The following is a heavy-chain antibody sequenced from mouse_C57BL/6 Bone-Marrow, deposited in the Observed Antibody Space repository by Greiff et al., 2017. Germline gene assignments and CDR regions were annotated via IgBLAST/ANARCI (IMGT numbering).Heavy chain of an antibody. CDR2: ISYDGSN. Sequence: EVQLQQSGPGLVKPSQSLSLTCSVTGYSITSGYYWNWIRQFPGNKLEWMGYISYDGSNNYNPSLKNRISITRDTSKNQFFLKLNSVTTEDTATYYGARLRRGTGDWYFDVWGTGTTVTVSS. J-gene: IGHJ1*03. D-gene: IGHD2-12*01. V-gene: IGHV3-6*01. CDR3: ARLRRGTGDWYFDV. CDR1: GYSITSGYY.